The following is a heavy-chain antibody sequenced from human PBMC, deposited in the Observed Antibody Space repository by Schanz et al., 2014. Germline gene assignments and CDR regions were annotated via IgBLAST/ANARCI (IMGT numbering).Heavy chain of an antibody. V-gene: IGHV3-23*01. Sequence: EMQLLESGGGLAQPGGSLRLSCAASGFTLSNYAMSWVRQAPGKGLEWVSALSEGGGGTHYADSVRGRFTISSDSSKNTLYLQMTSLRAEDTAVYYCARAGYDADNWFDPWGQGTLVTVSS. CDR3: ARAGYDADNWFDP. CDR2: LSEGGGGT. D-gene: IGHD2-2*01. CDR1: GFTLSNYA. J-gene: IGHJ5*02.